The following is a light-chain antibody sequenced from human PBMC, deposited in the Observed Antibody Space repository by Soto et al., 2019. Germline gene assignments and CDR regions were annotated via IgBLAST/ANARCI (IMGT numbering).Light chain of an antibody. Sequence: DVQLTQSPSSLSASVGDRVTITCRANQSISNFLNWYQRKHGEAPKLLIYAASNLQSGVPSRFSGSGSATDFALTISGLQPDDFATYYCQQHYSTPRLTFGGETNV. J-gene: IGKJ4*01. CDR1: QSISNF. V-gene: IGKV1-39*01. CDR2: AAS. CDR3: QQHYSTPRLT.